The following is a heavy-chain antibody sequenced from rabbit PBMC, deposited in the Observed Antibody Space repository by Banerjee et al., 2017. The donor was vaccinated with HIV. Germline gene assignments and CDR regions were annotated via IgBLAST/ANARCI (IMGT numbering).Heavy chain of an antibody. CDR2: IYAGSSGNT. CDR1: GFSFSSSYY. D-gene: IGHD4-1*01. J-gene: IGHJ4*01. Sequence: QEQVVESGGGLVQPEGSLTLTCTASGFSFSSSYYMCWVRQAPGKGLEWIACIYAGSSGNTDYASWAKGRFTISKTSSTTVTLQMTSLTAADTATYFCARDLAGVIGWNFNLWGQGTLVTVS. CDR3: ARDLAGVIGWNFNL. V-gene: IGHV1S45*01.